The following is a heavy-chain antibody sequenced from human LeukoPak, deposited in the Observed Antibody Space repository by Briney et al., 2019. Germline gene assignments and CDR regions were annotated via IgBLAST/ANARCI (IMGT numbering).Heavy chain of an antibody. Sequence: GGSLRLSCAASGFTFSSYGMHWVRQAPGKGLEWVAFIRYDGSDKYYADSVKGRFILSRDNSRNTLSLEMNSLRAEDTAVYYCAKDHVGTWSALDYWGQGTLVTVSS. D-gene: IGHD6-13*01. CDR2: IRYDGSDK. J-gene: IGHJ4*02. CDR1: GFTFSSYG. CDR3: AKDHVGTWSALDY. V-gene: IGHV3-30*02.